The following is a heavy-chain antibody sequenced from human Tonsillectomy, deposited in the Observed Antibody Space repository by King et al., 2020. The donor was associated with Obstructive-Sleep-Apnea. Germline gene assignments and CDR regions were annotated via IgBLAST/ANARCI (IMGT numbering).Heavy chain of an antibody. CDR1: GGSISSYY. V-gene: IGHV4-59*01. CDR2: IYYSGST. D-gene: IGHD3-16*02. Sequence: LQLQESGPGLVKPSETLSLTCTVSGGSISSYYWSWIRQPPGKGLEWIGYIYYSGSTNYNPSLKSRVTISVDTSKNQFSLKLSSVTAADTAVYYCARDLSVWGSYRRGRNNWFDPWGQGTLVTVSS. J-gene: IGHJ5*02. CDR3: ARDLSVWGSYRRGRNNWFDP.